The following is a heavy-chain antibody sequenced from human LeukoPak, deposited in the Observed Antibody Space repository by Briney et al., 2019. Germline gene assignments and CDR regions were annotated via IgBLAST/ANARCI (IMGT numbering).Heavy chain of an antibody. V-gene: IGHV4-59*01. Sequence: SETVSLTCTVSGGSISSYYWSWIRQPPGKGLEWIGYIYYIGSTNYNPSLKSRVTISVDTSKNHFSLKLRSVTAADTAVYYCARDERVGGYSYGYEEGWFDPWGQGTLDTVSS. CDR2: IYYIGST. CDR1: GGSISSYY. J-gene: IGHJ5*02. CDR3: ARDERVGGYSYGYEEGWFDP. D-gene: IGHD5-18*01.